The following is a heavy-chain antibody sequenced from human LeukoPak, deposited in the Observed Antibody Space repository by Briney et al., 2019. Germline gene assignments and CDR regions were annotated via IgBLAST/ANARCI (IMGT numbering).Heavy chain of an antibody. CDR3: ARDSGVGPCLFCSGFDI. CDR2: ISSSGSTI. J-gene: IGHJ3*02. V-gene: IGHV3-48*03. CDR1: GFTFSSYE. D-gene: IGHD2-15*01. Sequence: PGGSLRLSCAASGFTFSSYEMNWVRQAPGKGLEWVSYISSSGSTIYYADSVKGRFTISRDNAKNSLYLQMNSLRAEDTAVYYCARDSGVGPCLFCSGFDIWGQGTMVTVSS.